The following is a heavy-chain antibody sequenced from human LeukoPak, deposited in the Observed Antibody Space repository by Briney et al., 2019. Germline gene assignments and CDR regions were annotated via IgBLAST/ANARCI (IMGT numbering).Heavy chain of an antibody. CDR3: ARGPKHDSSGYWDY. CDR1: GGTFSSYA. J-gene: IGHJ4*02. Sequence: SVKVSCKASGGTFSSYAISWVRQAPGQGLEWTGGIIPIFGTANYAQKFQGRVTITADESTSTAYMELSSLRSEDTAVYYCARGPKHDSSGYWDYWGQGTLVTVSS. D-gene: IGHD3-22*01. CDR2: IIPIFGTA. V-gene: IGHV1-69*13.